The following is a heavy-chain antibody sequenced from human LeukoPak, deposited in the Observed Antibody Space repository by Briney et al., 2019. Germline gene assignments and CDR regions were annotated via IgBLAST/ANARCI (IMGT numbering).Heavy chain of an antibody. CDR2: IIPIFGTA. CDR1: GGTFSSYA. V-gene: IGHV1-69*13. D-gene: IGHD1-1*01. Sequence: ASVKVSCKASGGTFSSYATSWVRQAPGQGLEWMGGIIPIFGTANYAQKFQGRATITADESTSTAYMELSSLRSEDTAVYYCARVLSGTEIDYWGQGTLVTVSS. J-gene: IGHJ4*02. CDR3: ARVLSGTEIDY.